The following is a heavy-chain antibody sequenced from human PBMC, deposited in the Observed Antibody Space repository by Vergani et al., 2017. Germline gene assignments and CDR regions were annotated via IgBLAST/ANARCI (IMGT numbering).Heavy chain of an antibody. Sequence: QVQLVESGGGVVQPGRSLRLSCAASEFTFSSYGMHWVRQAPGKGLEWVAVIWYDGSNKYYADSVKGRFTISRDNSKNTLYLQMNSLRAEDTAVYYCARDGGYCSSTSCYYYYMDVWGKGP. D-gene: IGHD2-2*01. CDR2: IWYDGSNK. CDR3: ARDGGYCSSTSCYYYYMDV. J-gene: IGHJ6*03. V-gene: IGHV3-33*01. CDR1: EFTFSSYG.